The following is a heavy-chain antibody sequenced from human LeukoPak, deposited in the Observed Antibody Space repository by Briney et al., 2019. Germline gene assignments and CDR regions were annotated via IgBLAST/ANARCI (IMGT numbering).Heavy chain of an antibody. CDR3: ATTPGRYSSSPGDY. D-gene: IGHD6-13*01. CDR2: ISYDGSNK. Sequence: GGSLRLSCAASGFTFSSYAMHWVRQAPGKGLEWVAVISYDGSNKYYADSVKGRFTISRDNSKNTLYLQMNSLRAEDTAVYYCATTPGRYSSSPGDYWGQGTLVTVSS. J-gene: IGHJ4*02. V-gene: IGHV3-30-3*01. CDR1: GFTFSSYA.